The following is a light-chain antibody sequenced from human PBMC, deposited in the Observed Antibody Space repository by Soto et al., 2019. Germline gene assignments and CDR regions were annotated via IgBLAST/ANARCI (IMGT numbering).Light chain of an antibody. CDR1: SSDVGSYNH. Sequence: QSALTQPASVSGSPGQTITISCTGTSSDVGSYNHVSWHQQHPGKAPKLMIYEVSKPPSGGSNRFSGSKSGNTASLTTSGLQAEDEADYHCCSYAGSSLLVFGGGTKLTVL. CDR3: CSYAGSSLLV. J-gene: IGLJ2*01. V-gene: IGLV2-23*02. CDR2: EVS.